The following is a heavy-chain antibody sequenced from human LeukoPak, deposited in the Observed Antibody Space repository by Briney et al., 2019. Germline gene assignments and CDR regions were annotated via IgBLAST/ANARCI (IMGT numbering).Heavy chain of an antibody. CDR1: GDSISRSDSY. CDR3: ARRRYYDGSGYLE. V-gene: IGHV4-39*01. CDR2: IYYSGRT. J-gene: IGHJ1*01. Sequence: TSETLSLTCSVSGDSISRSDSYWDWIRQPPGKGLQWIGTIYYSGRTYYSPPLKSRVTMSVDTSNNQFSLNLRSVTAADTAVYYCARRRYYDGSGYLEWGQGTLLSVSS. D-gene: IGHD3-22*01.